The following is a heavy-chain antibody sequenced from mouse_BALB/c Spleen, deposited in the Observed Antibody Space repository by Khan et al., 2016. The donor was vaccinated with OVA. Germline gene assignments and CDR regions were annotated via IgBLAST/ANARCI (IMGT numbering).Heavy chain of an antibody. CDR2: ISSGGNT. CDR1: GFTFSNYG. J-gene: IGHJ3*01. CDR3: ARDYWFVY. Sequence: DVKLVESGGGLVKPGGSLKVSCAASGFTFSNYGMSWVRQTPEKRMDWVASISSGGNTYYIDSVKGRFTISRDNVRNILYLRMSSLRSEDTAMYYCARDYWFVYWGQGTLVTVSA. V-gene: IGHV5-6-5*01.